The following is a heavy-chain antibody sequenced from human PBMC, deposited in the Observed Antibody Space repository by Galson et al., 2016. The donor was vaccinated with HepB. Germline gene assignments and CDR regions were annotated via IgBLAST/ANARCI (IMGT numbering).Heavy chain of an antibody. J-gene: IGHJ4*02. Sequence: SETLSLTCTVSGGSISSYYWSWIRQPPGKGLEWIGYIYYIGRTNYNPSLKSRVTISIDTSKNQFSLKVSFVTAADTAVYYCARWRELPGPYFDYWGQGTLVTVSS. D-gene: IGHD1-26*01. V-gene: IGHV4-59*01. CDR1: GGSISSYY. CDR2: IYYIGRT. CDR3: ARWRELPGPYFDY.